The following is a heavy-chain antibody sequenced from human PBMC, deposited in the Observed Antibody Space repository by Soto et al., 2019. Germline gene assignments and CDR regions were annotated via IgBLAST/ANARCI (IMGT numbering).Heavy chain of an antibody. V-gene: IGHV1-69*01. D-gene: IGHD4-4*01. CDR2: VIPLFNVA. Sequence: QVQLVQSGPEVKKPGSSVKVSCAASGGTFSNFAVIWVRQAPGQGLAWVGGVIPLFNVAKYAQKFEGRVTIVADDSTSPAYMDLSSVRSYDTAVYYYAASGRDVLGYDYMDTEGLDIRGQGTMVTVSS. CDR3: AASGRDVLGYDYMDTEGLDI. J-gene: IGHJ3*02. CDR1: GGTFSNFA.